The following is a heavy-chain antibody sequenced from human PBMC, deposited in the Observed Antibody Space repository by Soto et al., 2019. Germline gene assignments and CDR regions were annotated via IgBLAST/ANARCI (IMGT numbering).Heavy chain of an antibody. D-gene: IGHD1-20*01. CDR2: IHYSGTA. J-gene: IGHJ5*01. CDR1: GGSITSRDYY. CDR3: ARDIGGNNWNPNWFDS. V-gene: IGHV4-31*03. Sequence: SETLSLTCTVSGGSITSRDYYWSWIRQHPGKGLEWIGYIHYSGTAHYNPSLKSRVTISVDTSRNQFSLKLTSVTAADTAVYYCARDIGGNNWNPNWFDSWGQGTQVIVSS.